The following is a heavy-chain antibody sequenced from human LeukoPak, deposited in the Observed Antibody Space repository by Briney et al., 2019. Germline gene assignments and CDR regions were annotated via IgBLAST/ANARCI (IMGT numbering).Heavy chain of an antibody. V-gene: IGHV3-23*01. CDR2: ISGSGGST. Sequence: GGSLRLSCAASGFTFSSYAMSWVRQAPGKGLEWVSAISGSGGSTYYADSVKGRFTISRDNSKNTLYLQMNSLRADDTAVYYCAKDSSARITMIVVVIPSFDYWGQGTLITVSS. CDR1: GFTFSSYA. D-gene: IGHD3-22*01. CDR3: AKDSSARITMIVVVIPSFDY. J-gene: IGHJ4*02.